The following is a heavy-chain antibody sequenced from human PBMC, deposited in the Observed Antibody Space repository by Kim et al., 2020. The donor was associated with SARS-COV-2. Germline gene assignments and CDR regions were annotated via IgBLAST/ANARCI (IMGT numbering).Heavy chain of an antibody. CDR1: GFTFSSYE. J-gene: IGHJ4*02. D-gene: IGHD3-3*01. CDR3: ASQGPYDFWSGYNPGNYFDY. V-gene: IGHV3-48*03. Sequence: GGSLRLSCAASGFTFSSYEMNWVRQAPGKGLEWVSYISSSGSTIYYADSVKGRFTISRDNAKNSLYLQMNSLRAEDTAVYYCASQGPYDFWSGYNPGNYFDYWGQGTLVTVSS. CDR2: ISSSGSTI.